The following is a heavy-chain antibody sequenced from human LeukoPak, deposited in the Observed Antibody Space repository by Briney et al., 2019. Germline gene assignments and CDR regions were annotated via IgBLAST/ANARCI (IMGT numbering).Heavy chain of an antibody. Sequence: SETLSFTCTVSGGSISSSSYYWGWIRQPPGKGLEWIGSIYYSGSTYHNPSLKSRVTISVDTSKNQFSLTLSSVTAADTAVYYCARQKKWHQLRWYFDLWGRGTLVTVSS. D-gene: IGHD5-24*01. J-gene: IGHJ2*01. CDR2: IYYSGST. V-gene: IGHV4-39*01. CDR3: ARQKKWHQLRWYFDL. CDR1: GGSISSSSYY.